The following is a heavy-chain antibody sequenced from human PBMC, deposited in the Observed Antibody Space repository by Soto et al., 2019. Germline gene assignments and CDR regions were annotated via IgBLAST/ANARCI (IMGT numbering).Heavy chain of an antibody. CDR3: ARIAATGRGWDV. CDR1: GFTFSSYW. D-gene: IGHD6-13*01. Sequence: EVQLVESGGGLVQPGGSLRLSCVDSGFTFSSYWMSWVRQAPVKGQEWVGNIKQDGSEENYVDSLKGRFTISRDNAKNSMYLQMNSLRAEGTAVYYCARIAATGRGWDVWGQGTTVVVSS. V-gene: IGHV3-7*01. J-gene: IGHJ6*02. CDR2: IKQDGSEE.